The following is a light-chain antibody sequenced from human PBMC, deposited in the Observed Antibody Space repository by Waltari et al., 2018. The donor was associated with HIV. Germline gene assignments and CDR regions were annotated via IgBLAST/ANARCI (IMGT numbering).Light chain of an antibody. J-gene: IGLJ1*01. Sequence: QSALTQPRSVSGSPGQAVTVSCTQASSDVGGCDSVSWYQQQPGKAPKLIFYDVTKRPSGVPGRFSGSRSGDTASLTISGLQADDEADYYCCSYAGSYSYVFGAGTRVIVL. CDR3: CSYAGSYSYV. CDR1: SSDVGGCDS. CDR2: DVT. V-gene: IGLV2-11*01.